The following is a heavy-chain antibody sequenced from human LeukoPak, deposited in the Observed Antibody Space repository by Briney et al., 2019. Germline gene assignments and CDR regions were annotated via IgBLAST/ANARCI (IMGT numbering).Heavy chain of an antibody. D-gene: IGHD6-13*01. Sequence: GGSLRLSCAASGFTFSSYEMNWVRQAPGKGLEWVSYISSSGSTIYYADSVKGRFTISRDNAKNSLYLQMNSLRAEDTAVYYCARMAAADSYNWFDPWGQGTLVTVSS. V-gene: IGHV3-48*03. CDR2: ISSSGSTI. CDR3: ARMAAADSYNWFDP. CDR1: GFTFSSYE. J-gene: IGHJ5*02.